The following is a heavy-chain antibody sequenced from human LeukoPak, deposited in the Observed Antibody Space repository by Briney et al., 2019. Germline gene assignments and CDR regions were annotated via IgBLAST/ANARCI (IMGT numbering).Heavy chain of an antibody. Sequence: GGSLRLSCAASGFTFSRYWMSGVRQAPGKGREWVGNIKQDGSAKYYVDSVKGRFTISRDNAKNSLYLQMNSLRAEDTAVYCCARGDYYDTSGFFIDAFDIWGQGTMVTVSS. J-gene: IGHJ3*02. CDR3: ARGDYYDTSGFFIDAFDI. CDR1: GFTFSRYW. CDR2: IKQDGSAK. D-gene: IGHD3-22*01. V-gene: IGHV3-7*04.